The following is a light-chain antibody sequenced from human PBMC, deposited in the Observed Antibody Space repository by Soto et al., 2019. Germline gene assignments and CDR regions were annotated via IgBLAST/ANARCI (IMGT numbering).Light chain of an antibody. CDR2: GAS. J-gene: IGKJ1*01. Sequence: EILITQSPATLSVSPGERATLSCRASQSVSSNLAWYQQKPGQATRLLIYGASTRANGIPARFSGSGSGTEFTLTISSLQSEDFAVYYCQQYNNWHSWTFGQGTKVDIK. V-gene: IGKV3D-15*01. CDR1: QSVSSN. CDR3: QQYNNWHSWT.